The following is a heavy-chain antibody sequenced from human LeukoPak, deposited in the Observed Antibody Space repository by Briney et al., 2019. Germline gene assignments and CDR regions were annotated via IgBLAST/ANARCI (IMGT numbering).Heavy chain of an antibody. CDR2: INHSGST. J-gene: IGHJ6*03. CDR1: GGSFSGYY. CDR3: ARGDDFWSGPSYYYYYMDV. D-gene: IGHD3-3*01. V-gene: IGHV4-34*01. Sequence: PSETLSLTCAVYGGSFSGYYWSWIRQPPGKGLEWIGEINHSGSTNYNPSLKSRVTISVDTSKNQFSLKLSSVTAADTAVYYCARGDDFWSGPSYYYYYMDVWGKGTTVTVSS.